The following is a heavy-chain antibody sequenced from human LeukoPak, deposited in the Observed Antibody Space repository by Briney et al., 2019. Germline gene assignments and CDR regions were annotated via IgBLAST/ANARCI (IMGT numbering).Heavy chain of an antibody. Sequence: GGSLRLSCAASGFTFSSYGMHWVRQAPGKGLEWVAVIWYDGSNKYYADSVKGRFTISRDNAKNSLYLQMNSLRAEDTAVYYCASSNGRGWLQQYYFDYWGQGTLVTVSS. V-gene: IGHV3-33*03. CDR3: ASSNGRGWLQQYYFDY. CDR1: GFTFSSYG. D-gene: IGHD5-24*01. CDR2: IWYDGSNK. J-gene: IGHJ4*02.